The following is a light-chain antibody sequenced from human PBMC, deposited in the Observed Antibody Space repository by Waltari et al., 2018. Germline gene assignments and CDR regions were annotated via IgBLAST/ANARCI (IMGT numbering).Light chain of an antibody. CDR3: CSYAGSSTYV. Sequence: QSALTQPASASGSPGPSLTISCTGTSPDVGSSHLVSWYQHHPGKDPKLMMYEGSKRPSGVSNRFSGSKSGNTTSLTISGLQAEDEADYYCCSYAGSSTYVFGTGTKVTVL. CDR1: SPDVGSSHL. CDR2: EGS. J-gene: IGLJ1*01. V-gene: IGLV2-23*01.